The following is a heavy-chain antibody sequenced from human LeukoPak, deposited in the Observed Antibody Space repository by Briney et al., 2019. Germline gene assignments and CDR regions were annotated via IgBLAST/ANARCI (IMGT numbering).Heavy chain of an antibody. J-gene: IGHJ4*02. CDR1: GFSFGNFW. CDR2: MKGDGSPT. D-gene: IGHD2-8*02. CDR3: ARLFGGVTTFDY. V-gene: IGHV3-7*01. Sequence: GGSLRLSCAASGFSFGNFWMSWVRQAPGRGLQWVASMKGDGSPTYYVDSMKGRFIISRDNARNSLYLQMNSLRAEDTAVYYCARLFGGVTTFDYWGQGALVTVSS.